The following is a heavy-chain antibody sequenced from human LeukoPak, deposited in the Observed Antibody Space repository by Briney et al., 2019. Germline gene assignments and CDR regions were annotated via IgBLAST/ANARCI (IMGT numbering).Heavy chain of an antibody. Sequence: GASVKVSCKASGYTFTGYYMHWVRQAPGQGLEWMGWINPNSGGTNYAQKFQGGVTMTRDTSISTAYMELSRLRSDDTAVYYCARDLPPMIVVVSDDAFDIWGQGTMVTVSS. J-gene: IGHJ3*02. V-gene: IGHV1-2*02. CDR1: GYTFTGYY. CDR2: INPNSGGT. D-gene: IGHD3-22*01. CDR3: ARDLPPMIVVVSDDAFDI.